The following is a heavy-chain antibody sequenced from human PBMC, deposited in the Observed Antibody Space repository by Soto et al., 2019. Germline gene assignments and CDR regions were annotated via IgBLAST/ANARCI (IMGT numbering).Heavy chain of an antibody. J-gene: IGHJ6*02. D-gene: IGHD5-18*01. CDR2: IYPGDSDT. V-gene: IGHV5-51*01. Sequence: PGESLKISCNGSGYSFTSYWIGWVRQMPGKGLEWMGIIYPGDSDTRYSPSFQGQVTISADKSISTAYLQWSSLKASDTAMYYCARRGGYSYGYDYYYGMDVWGQGTTVTVSS. CDR3: ARRGGYSYGYDYYYGMDV. CDR1: GYSFTSYW.